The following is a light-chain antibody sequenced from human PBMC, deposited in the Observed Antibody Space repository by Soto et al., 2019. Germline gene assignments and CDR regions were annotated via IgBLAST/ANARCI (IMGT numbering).Light chain of an antibody. V-gene: IGKV3D-15*01. CDR1: QSVSSN. CDR2: EAS. J-gene: IGKJ4*01. CDR3: QQYNNWPPLT. Sequence: EIVMTQSPATLSVSPGERATLSCRASQSVSSNLAWYQQKPGQAPRLLISEASSRANGVPPRISDSGSGTDFTLTISSLEPEDFAAYYCQQYNNWPPLTFGGGTKVDI.